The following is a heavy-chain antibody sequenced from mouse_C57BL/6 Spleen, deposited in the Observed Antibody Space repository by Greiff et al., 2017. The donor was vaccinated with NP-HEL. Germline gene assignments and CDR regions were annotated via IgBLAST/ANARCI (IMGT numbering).Heavy chain of an antibody. Sequence: VQLQQPGAELVKPGASVKLSCKASGYTFTSYWMHWVKQRPGQGLEWIGMIHPNSGSTNYNEKFKSKATLTVDKSSSTAYMQLSSLTSEDSAVYYCARSGLYYGNLYWGQGTLVTVSA. V-gene: IGHV1-64*01. CDR2: IHPNSGST. CDR3: ARSGLYYGNLY. J-gene: IGHJ3*01. D-gene: IGHD2-1*01. CDR1: GYTFTSYW.